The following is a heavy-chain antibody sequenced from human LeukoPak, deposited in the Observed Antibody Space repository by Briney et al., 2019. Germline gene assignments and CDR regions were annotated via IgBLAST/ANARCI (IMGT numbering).Heavy chain of an antibody. CDR2: ISGSGGST. CDR3: AKGRDGYNFAFDI. V-gene: IGHV3-23*01. D-gene: IGHD5-24*01. J-gene: IGHJ3*02. Sequence: GGSLRLSCAASRFTFSSYAMSWVRQAPGKGLEWVSAISGSGGSTYYADSVKGRFTISRDNSKNTLYLQMNSLRAEDTAVYYCAKGRDGYNFAFDIWGQGTMVTVSS. CDR1: RFTFSSYA.